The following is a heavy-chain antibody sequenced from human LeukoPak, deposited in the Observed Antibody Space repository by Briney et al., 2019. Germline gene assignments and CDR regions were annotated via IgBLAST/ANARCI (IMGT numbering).Heavy chain of an antibody. Sequence: ASVKVSCKASGFTFTSYYMHWVRQAPGQGLEWMGWISAYNGNTNYAQKLQGRVTMTTDTSTSTAYMELRSLRSDDTAVYYCARDTRLRGAIFGVATNWFDPWGQGTLVTVSS. J-gene: IGHJ5*02. CDR1: GFTFTSYY. D-gene: IGHD3-3*01. CDR3: ARDTRLRGAIFGVATNWFDP. V-gene: IGHV1-18*04. CDR2: ISAYNGNT.